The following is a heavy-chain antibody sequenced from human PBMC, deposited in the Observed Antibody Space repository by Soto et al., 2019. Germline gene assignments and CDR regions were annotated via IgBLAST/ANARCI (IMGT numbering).Heavy chain of an antibody. J-gene: IGHJ4*02. CDR1: VFTFSSYA. CDR3: AKSPATVTYYFDY. D-gene: IGHD4-17*01. CDR2: ISGSGGST. V-gene: IGHV3-23*01. Sequence: GGSLRLSCAPSVFTFSSYAMSWVRQAPGKGLEWVSAISGSGGSTYYADSVKGRFTIPRDNSKNTLYLQMNSLRAEDTAVYYCAKSPATVTYYFDYRGQGTLVTVSS.